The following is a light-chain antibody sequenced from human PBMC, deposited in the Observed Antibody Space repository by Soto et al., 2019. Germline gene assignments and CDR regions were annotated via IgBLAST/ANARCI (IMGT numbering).Light chain of an antibody. Sequence: EIMLSQSPAVLSLSPGERATLSCRASQSVRTSLAWYQQKPGQPPRLLIYDASNRATGIPARFSGSGSGTDFTLTISGLDPEDVAVYFCQQRSNWPPLTFGGGTKVQI. V-gene: IGKV3-11*01. J-gene: IGKJ4*01. CDR1: QSVRTS. CDR3: QQRSNWPPLT. CDR2: DAS.